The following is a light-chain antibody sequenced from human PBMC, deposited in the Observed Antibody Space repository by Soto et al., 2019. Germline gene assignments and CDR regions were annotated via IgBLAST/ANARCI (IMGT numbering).Light chain of an antibody. CDR3: SSYAGRSDIV. CDR1: SSDVGGYNF. V-gene: IGLV2-8*01. J-gene: IGLJ1*01. CDR2: AVT. Sequence: QSVLTQPPSASGSPGQSGTISCTGTSSDVGGYNFVSWYQQHPGRAPKLIISAVTNRPSGVPDRFSGSKSGNTASLTVSGLQADDEADYYCSSYAGRSDIVFGTGTKVTVL.